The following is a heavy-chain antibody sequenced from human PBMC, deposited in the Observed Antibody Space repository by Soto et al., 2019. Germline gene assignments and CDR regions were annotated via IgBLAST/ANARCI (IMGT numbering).Heavy chain of an antibody. CDR3: ARGPYYYDSSGYLEYFQH. V-gene: IGHV3-7*03. D-gene: IGHD3-22*01. CDR1: GFTFSSYW. J-gene: IGHJ1*01. Sequence: GGSLRLSCAASGFTFSSYWMSWVRQAPGKGLEWVANIKQDGSEKYYVDSVKGRFTISRDNAKNSLYLQMNSLRAEDTAVYYCARGPYYYDSSGYLEYFQHWGQGTLVTVSS. CDR2: IKQDGSEK.